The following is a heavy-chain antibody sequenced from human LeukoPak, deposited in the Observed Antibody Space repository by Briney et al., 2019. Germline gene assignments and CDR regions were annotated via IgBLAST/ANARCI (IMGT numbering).Heavy chain of an antibody. V-gene: IGHV3-72*01. D-gene: IGHD1-26*01. CDR2: TRNKANSYTT. CDR3: GRSGRYRPSDL. Sequence: GGSLRLSCADSGFTFSSHSMSWVRQAPGKGLEWVGRTRNKANSYTTEYAASVKGRFTISRDDPKNLLYLQMNSLKSEDTAVYYCGRSGRYRPSDLWGQGTLVTVSS. J-gene: IGHJ5*02. CDR1: GFTFSSHS.